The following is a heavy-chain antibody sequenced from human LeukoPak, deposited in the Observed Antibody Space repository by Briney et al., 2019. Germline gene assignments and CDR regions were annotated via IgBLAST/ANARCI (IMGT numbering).Heavy chain of an antibody. V-gene: IGHV3-23*01. D-gene: IGHD2-2*01. CDR3: AKERYCSSTSCSYGSY. Sequence: GGSLRLSREASGFTFSSYAMSWVRQAPGKGLEWVSAISGSGGSTYYADSVKGRFTISRDNSKNTLYLQMNSLRAEDTAVYYCAKERYCSSTSCSYGSYWGQGTLVTVSS. CDR1: GFTFSSYA. J-gene: IGHJ4*02. CDR2: ISGSGGST.